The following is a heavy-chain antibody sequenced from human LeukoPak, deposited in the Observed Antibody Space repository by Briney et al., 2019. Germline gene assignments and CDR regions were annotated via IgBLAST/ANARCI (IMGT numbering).Heavy chain of an antibody. Sequence: ASVKVSCKASGYTFTGYYMHWVRQAPGQGLEWMGWINPNSGGTNYAQKFQGRVNMTRDTSISTAYMELSRLRSDDTAVYYCARNFYFDSSGYYHYWGQGTLVTVSS. J-gene: IGHJ4*02. CDR2: INPNSGGT. V-gene: IGHV1-2*02. CDR3: ARNFYFDSSGYYHY. CDR1: GYTFTGYY. D-gene: IGHD3-22*01.